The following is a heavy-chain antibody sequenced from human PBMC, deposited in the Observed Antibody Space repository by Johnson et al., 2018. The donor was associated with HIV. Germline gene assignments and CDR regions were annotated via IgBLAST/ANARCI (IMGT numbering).Heavy chain of an antibody. D-gene: IGHD2-21*02. CDR2: IWYDGSNE. CDR3: AKVADPYCGGDCYSWLFAFDI. J-gene: IGHJ3*02. Sequence: QVQLVESGGGVVQPGRSLRLSCAASGFTFSTYGMHWVRQAPGKGLEWVAVIWYDGSNEHYADSVRGRFTISRDNSKNTLYLQMNSLRPEDTAVYYCAKVADPYCGGDCYSWLFAFDIWGQGTMVTVSS. CDR1: GFTFSTYG. V-gene: IGHV3-33*06.